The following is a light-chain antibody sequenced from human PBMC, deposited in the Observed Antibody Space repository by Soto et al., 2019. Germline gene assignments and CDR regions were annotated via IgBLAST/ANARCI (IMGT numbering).Light chain of an antibody. J-gene: IGKJ1*01. CDR2: GAS. CDR1: QSAGNF. CDR3: QQYRSWPRT. Sequence: IVMTQAPATLSVSHGETASLSCRASQSAGNFLAWYQQKPGQAPRLLIYGASTRATDMPGTFSGRGSGTEFTLTISSLRPEDFGVYYCQQYRSWPRTFGQGTKVDIK. V-gene: IGKV3-15*01.